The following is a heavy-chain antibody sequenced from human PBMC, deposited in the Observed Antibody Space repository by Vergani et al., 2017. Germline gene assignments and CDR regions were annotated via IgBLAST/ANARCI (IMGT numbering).Heavy chain of an antibody. D-gene: IGHD6-19*01. Sequence: QVQLVQSGAEVKKPGASVKVSCKASGYTFTSYYMHWVRQAPGQGLEWMGIINPSGGSTSYAQKFQGRVTMTRDTSKSTVYMELSSLRSEDTAVYYCARDVGQWLVPDYFDYWGQGTLVTVSS. J-gene: IGHJ4*02. V-gene: IGHV1-46*03. CDR2: INPSGGST. CDR1: GYTFTSYY. CDR3: ARDVGQWLVPDYFDY.